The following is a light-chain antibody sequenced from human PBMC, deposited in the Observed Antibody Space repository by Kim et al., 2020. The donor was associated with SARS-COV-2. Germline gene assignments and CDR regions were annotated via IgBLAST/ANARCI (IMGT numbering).Light chain of an antibody. Sequence: ASVGERSTIPFRAHQRISTWLGWYPPKPGKAPKLLIYDASSFARAVPSRFSGSGSGTEFTLTISSLQPDDFATYFCPQYNSYSPYTFGQGTKLEI. CDR3: PQYNSYSPYT. J-gene: IGKJ2*01. CDR1: QRISTW. V-gene: IGKV1-5*01. CDR2: DAS.